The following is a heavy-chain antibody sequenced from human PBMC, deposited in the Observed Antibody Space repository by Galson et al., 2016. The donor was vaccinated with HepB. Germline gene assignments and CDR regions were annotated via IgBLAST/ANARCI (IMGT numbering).Heavy chain of an antibody. CDR2: IWPGDSDS. CDR3: ARACSGWYPFDD. V-gene: IGHV5-51*01. CDR1: GYSFTNYW. J-gene: IGHJ4*02. Sequence: QSGAEVKKPGESLKISCKGSGYSFTNYWIGWVRQMPGKGLEWMGIIWPGDSDSRYSPSFQGQVTMSVDKSISTAYLQWDTLKASDTAIYYCARACSGWYPFDDWGQGTLFTVSS. D-gene: IGHD6-19*01.